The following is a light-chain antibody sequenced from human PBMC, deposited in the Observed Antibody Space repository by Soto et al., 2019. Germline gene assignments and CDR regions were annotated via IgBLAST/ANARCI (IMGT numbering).Light chain of an antibody. CDR3: CSYAGSSTYV. V-gene: IGLV2-23*01. CDR1: SSDVGSYNL. J-gene: IGLJ1*01. CDR2: EGS. Sequence: QSALTQPASVSGAPGQSITISCTGTSSDVGSYNLVSWYQQHPGKDPKLMIYEGSKRPSGVSNRFSGSKSGNTASLTISGLQAEDEADYYCCSYAGSSTYVFGTGTKLTVL.